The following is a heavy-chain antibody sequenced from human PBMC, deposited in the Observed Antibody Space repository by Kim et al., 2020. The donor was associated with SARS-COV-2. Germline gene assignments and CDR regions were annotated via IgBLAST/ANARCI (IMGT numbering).Heavy chain of an antibody. J-gene: IGHJ6*02. CDR3: ARAYSGYDYRSPSQTRSGWPHYYYYGMDV. V-gene: IGHV3-21*01. CDR1: GFTFSSYS. CDR2: ISSSSSYI. Sequence: GGSLRLSCAASGFTFSSYSMNWVRQAPGKGLEWVSSISSSSSYIYYADSVKGRFTISRDNAKNSLYLQMNSLRAEDTAVYYCARAYSGYDYRSPSQTRSGWPHYYYYGMDVWGQGTTVTVSS. D-gene: IGHD5-12*01.